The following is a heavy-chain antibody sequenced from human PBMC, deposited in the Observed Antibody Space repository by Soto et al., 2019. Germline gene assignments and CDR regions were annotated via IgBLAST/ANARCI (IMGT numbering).Heavy chain of an antibody. D-gene: IGHD3-22*01. V-gene: IGHV3-30-3*01. CDR1: GFTFSSYA. J-gene: IGHJ3*02. Sequence: QPGGSLRLSCAASGFTFSSYAMHWVRQAPGKGLEWVAVISYDAYIKDYADSVKGRFTISRDYSKNTLYLQMNSLRAEDTAVYYCAKGTKYDSSGPGDAFDIWGQGTMVTVSS. CDR3: AKGTKYDSSGPGDAFDI. CDR2: ISYDAYIK.